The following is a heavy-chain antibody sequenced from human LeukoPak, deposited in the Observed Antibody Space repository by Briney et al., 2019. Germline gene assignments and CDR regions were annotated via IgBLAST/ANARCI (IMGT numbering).Heavy chain of an antibody. CDR3: AREGGSYRPLDY. D-gene: IGHD3-16*02. Sequence: NASGTLSLTCDVSGGPITQTNYWSWVRQPPGKGLEWSGEVNLQGDTNYNPSLLRRVAISVDTSANHVCLQMTSVTAADPAVYYCAREGGSYRPLDYSGQGTLVTVSS. CDR1: GGPITQTNY. CDR2: VNLQGDT. V-gene: IGHV4-4*02. J-gene: IGHJ4*02.